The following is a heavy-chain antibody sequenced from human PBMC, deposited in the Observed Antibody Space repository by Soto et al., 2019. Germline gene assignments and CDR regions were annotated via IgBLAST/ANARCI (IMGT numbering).Heavy chain of an antibody. Sequence: ASVKVSSKASGYTFTKYDIQWVRQAPGQRVEWVGGXXSXXEXTXXXQXXXGRVSITWDTAASTAYMELSSLASEDTAVYYCATQSPDDAKRDFDYWGQGTLVTDSS. J-gene: IGHJ4*02. D-gene: IGHD1-1*01. CDR2: XXSXXEXT. CDR1: GYTFTKYD. CDR3: ATQSPDDAKRDFDY. V-gene: IGHV1-3*01.